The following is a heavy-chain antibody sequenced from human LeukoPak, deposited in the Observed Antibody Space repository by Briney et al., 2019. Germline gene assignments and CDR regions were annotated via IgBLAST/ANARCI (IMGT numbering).Heavy chain of an antibody. J-gene: IGHJ4*02. CDR1: GGTFSRSA. V-gene: IGHV1-69*01. CDR3: ARVDLWSGYYHFDY. Sequence: SVKVSCKASGGTFSRSAISWVRQAPGQGLEWMGGIIPIFGTANYAQKFQGGVTITADESTSTAYMELSSLRSEDTAVYYCARVDLWSGYYHFDYWGQGTLVTVSS. D-gene: IGHD3-3*01. CDR2: IIPIFGTA.